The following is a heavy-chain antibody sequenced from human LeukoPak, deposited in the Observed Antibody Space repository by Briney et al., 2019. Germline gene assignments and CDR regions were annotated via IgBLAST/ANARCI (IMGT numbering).Heavy chain of an antibody. CDR2: ISSNGGST. J-gene: IGHJ4*02. D-gene: IGHD3-22*01. CDR1: GFTFSSYA. V-gene: IGHV3-64*01. Sequence: GGSLRLSCAASGFTFSSYAMHWVRQAPGKGLEYVSAISSNGGSTYYANSVKGRFTISRDNSKNTLYLQMGSLRAEDMAVYYCARDRDSSGYYYDGPDYWGQGTLVTVSS. CDR3: ARDRDSSGYYYDGPDY.